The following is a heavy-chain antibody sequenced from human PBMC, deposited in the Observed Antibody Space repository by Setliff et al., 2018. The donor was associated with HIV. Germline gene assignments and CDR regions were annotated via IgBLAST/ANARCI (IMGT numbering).Heavy chain of an antibody. Sequence: SETLSLTCAVYGGSFTAYYWTWIRQPPGKGLEWIGEIHHGGSTNYMPSLKNRVTISVDTSKNQFSLTLRSLTAADTAVYYCARDRYTWNYGKNYMDVWGKGTTVTVSS. J-gene: IGHJ6*03. CDR3: ARDRYTWNYGKNYMDV. D-gene: IGHD1-7*01. V-gene: IGHV4-34*01. CDR2: IHHGGST. CDR1: GGSFTAYY.